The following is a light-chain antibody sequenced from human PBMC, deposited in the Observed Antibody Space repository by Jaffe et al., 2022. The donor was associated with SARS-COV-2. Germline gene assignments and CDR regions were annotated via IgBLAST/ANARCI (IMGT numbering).Light chain of an antibody. CDR2: REN. CDR3: AVWDSSLTAWV. CDR1: NSNVGNNP. V-gene: IGLV1-47*01. Sequence: QSVVTQSPSASGTPGQRVTISCSGRNSNVGNNPVYWYQHLPGAAPKLLIYRENQRPSGVPDRFSGSKSGTSASLAISGLRSEDEADYYCAVWDSSLTAWVIGGGTKLTVL. J-gene: IGLJ3*02.